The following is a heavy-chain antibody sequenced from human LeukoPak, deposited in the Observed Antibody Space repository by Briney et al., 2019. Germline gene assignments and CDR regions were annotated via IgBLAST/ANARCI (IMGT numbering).Heavy chain of an antibody. CDR1: GYFISSGYY. D-gene: IGHD1-14*01. J-gene: IGHJ4*02. V-gene: IGHV4-38-2*02. Sequence: SETLSLTCAVSGYFISSGYYWGWIRPPPGKGLEWIGSIYHSGSTYYNPSLKSRVTISVDTSKNQFSLKLSSVTAADTAVYYCAREAGPTGYWGQGTLVTVSS. CDR2: IYHSGST. CDR3: AREAGPTGY.